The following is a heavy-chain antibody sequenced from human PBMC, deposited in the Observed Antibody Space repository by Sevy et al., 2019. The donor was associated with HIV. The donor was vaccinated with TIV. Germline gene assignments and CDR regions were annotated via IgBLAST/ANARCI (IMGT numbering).Heavy chain of an antibody. CDR1: GFTFSSYS. Sequence: GGSLRLSCVASGFTFSSYSMNWVRQAPGKGLEWVSYISSSSDSSRTLYYADSLKGRFSISRDNAKNSVNLQMTSLRVEDTSVYYCARPDLSGWYFDFWGHGTLVTVSS. CDR3: ARPDLSGWYFDF. D-gene: IGHD6-19*01. CDR2: ISSSSDSSRTL. V-gene: IGHV3-48*01. J-gene: IGHJ4*01.